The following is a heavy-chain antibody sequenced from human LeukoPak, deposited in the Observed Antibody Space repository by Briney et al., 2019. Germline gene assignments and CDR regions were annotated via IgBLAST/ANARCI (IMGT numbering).Heavy chain of an antibody. CDR2: ISGGGDIT. J-gene: IGHJ4*02. D-gene: IGHD2-21*02. Sequence: GGSLSLSCAASGFNFANHALSWVRQTPGKGLEWVSAISGGGDITYYADSVTGRFTISRDNSKDTLFLQMHSLRPGDTAVYYCVREDTPATANYWGQGTLVTISS. CDR3: VREDTPATANY. CDR1: GFNFANHA. V-gene: IGHV3-23*01.